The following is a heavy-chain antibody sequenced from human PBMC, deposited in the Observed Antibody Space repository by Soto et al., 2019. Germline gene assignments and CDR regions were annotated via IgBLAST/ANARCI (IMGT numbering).Heavy chain of an antibody. J-gene: IGHJ4*02. CDR2: ISPKSTYR. Sequence: GGSLRLSCATSGFPFSDYYMSWIRQAPGKGLEWLSHISPKSTYRNYADSVKGRFTISRDNTKSSLFLQMDSLGVEDTAVYYCARGGGGGLFEHWGQGVLVTVSS. CDR1: GFPFSDYY. V-gene: IGHV3-11*06. CDR3: ARGGGGGLFEH. D-gene: IGHD2-21*01.